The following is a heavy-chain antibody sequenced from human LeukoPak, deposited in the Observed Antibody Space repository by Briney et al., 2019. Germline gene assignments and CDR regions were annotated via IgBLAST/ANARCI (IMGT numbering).Heavy chain of an antibody. J-gene: IGHJ4*02. Sequence: ASVKVSCKASGGTFSSYAISWVRQAPGQGLEWMGGIIPIFGTANYAQKFQGRVTLTADESTSTAYMELSSLRSEDTAVYYCAREGYSSSWYFDYWGQGTLVTVS. CDR3: AREGYSSSWYFDY. D-gene: IGHD6-13*01. CDR2: IIPIFGTA. CDR1: GGTFSSYA. V-gene: IGHV1-69*01.